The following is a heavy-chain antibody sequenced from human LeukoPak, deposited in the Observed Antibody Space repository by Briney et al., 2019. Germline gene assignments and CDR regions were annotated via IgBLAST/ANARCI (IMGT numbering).Heavy chain of an antibody. CDR3: ARAEGRWGIGDY. Sequence: SETLSLTCTVSGGSISTYYWNWIRQPPGKVLEWIGYIYYTGSTKYNPSLKSRVIISVDTSKNQFSLKLSCVTDADTAVYYCARAEGRWGIGDYWGQGTLVTVSS. V-gene: IGHV4-59*01. CDR2: IYYTGST. J-gene: IGHJ4*02. CDR1: GGSISTYY. D-gene: IGHD3-10*01.